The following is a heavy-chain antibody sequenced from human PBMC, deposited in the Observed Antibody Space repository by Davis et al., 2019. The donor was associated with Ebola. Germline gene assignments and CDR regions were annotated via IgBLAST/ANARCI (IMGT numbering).Heavy chain of an antibody. CDR3: AREERSTPYYYYGMDV. V-gene: IGHV1-46*01. CDR2: INPSGGST. J-gene: IGHJ6*02. D-gene: IGHD2-2*01. Sequence: ASVKVSCKASGYTFTSYYMHWVRQAPGQGLEWMGIINPSGGSTSYAQKFQGRVTITADESTSTAYMELSSLRSEDTAVYYCAREERSTPYYYYGMDVWGQGTTVTVSS. CDR1: GYTFTSYY.